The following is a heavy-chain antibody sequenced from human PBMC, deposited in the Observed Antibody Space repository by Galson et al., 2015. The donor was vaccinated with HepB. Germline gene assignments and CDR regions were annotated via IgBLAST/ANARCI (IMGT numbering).Heavy chain of an antibody. Sequence: CAISGDSVSSNSAAWNWIRQSPSRDLEWLGRTFYRSMWKNDYAIFVSGRITFNPDTSENQFSLQLNSVTPEDTAVYYCTRDLSMRFDYWGQGTMVTVSS. J-gene: IGHJ4*02. V-gene: IGHV6-1*01. CDR2: TFYRSMWKN. CDR3: TRDLSMRFDY. D-gene: IGHD2/OR15-2a*01. CDR1: GDSVSSNSAA.